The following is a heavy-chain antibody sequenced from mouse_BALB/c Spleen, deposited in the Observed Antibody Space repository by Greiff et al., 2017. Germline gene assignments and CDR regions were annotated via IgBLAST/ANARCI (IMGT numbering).Heavy chain of an antibody. CDR2: IDPANGNT. CDR1: GFNIKDTY. CDR3: ARAGSFAY. D-gene: IGHD4-1*01. V-gene: IGHV14-3*02. Sequence: DVKLQESGAELVKPGASVKLSCTASGFNIKDTYMHWVKQRPEQGLEWIGRIDPANGNTKYDPKFQGKATITADTSSNTAYLQLSSLTSEDTAVYYCARAGSFAYSGQGTLVTVSA. J-gene: IGHJ3*01.